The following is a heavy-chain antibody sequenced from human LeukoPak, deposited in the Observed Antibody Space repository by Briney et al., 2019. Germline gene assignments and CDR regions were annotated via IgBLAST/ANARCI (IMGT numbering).Heavy chain of an antibody. CDR3: VKAGYYDSSGYYYYLDY. V-gene: IGHV3-30*18. D-gene: IGHD3-22*01. J-gene: IGHJ4*02. CDR1: GFSFSSCG. Sequence: GRFLRLSCAASGFSFSSCGMHWVRQTPDKGLEWVAAIAKDGTDIHYVDSVKGRFTISRDNSRNTLYLQMFSLSTEDTAVDYCVKAGYYDSSGYYYYLDYWGQGTLVTVSS. CDR2: IAKDGTDI.